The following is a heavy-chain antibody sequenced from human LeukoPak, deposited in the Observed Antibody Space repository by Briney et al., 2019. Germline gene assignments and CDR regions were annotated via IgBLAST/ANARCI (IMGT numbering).Heavy chain of an antibody. CDR3: ASADSGYDYYFDY. CDR1: GGTFSSYA. Sequence: EASVKVSCKASGGTFSSYAISWVRQAPGQGLEWMGGIIPIFGTANYAQKFQGRVTITADKSTSTAYMELSSLRSEDTAVYYCASADSGYDYYFDYWGQGTLVTVSS. J-gene: IGHJ4*02. V-gene: IGHV1-69*06. D-gene: IGHD5-12*01. CDR2: IIPIFGTA.